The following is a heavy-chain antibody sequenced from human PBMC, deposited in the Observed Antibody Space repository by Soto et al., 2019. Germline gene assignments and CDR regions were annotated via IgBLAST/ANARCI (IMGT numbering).Heavy chain of an antibody. CDR2: ISPGSRYP. Sequence: PGGSLRLSCAGSGFTFGDSYMSWVRQAPGKGLEWLSYISPGSRYPAYADSVKGRFTISRDNARRSLYLQMMSLTAEDTAIYYCVRGGGGGLFDPWGQGTMVTVSS. CDR1: GFTFGDSY. J-gene: IGHJ5*02. V-gene: IGHV3-11*06. CDR3: VRGGGGGLFDP. D-gene: IGHD2-15*01.